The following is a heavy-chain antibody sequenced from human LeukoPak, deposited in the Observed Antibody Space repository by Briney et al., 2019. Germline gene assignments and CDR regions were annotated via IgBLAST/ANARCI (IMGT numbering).Heavy chain of an antibody. Sequence: SETLSLTCTVSGGSISSSSYYWGWIRQPPGKGLEWIGSIYYSGSTYYNPSLKSRVTISVDTSKNQFSLKLSSVTAADTVVYYCARHGIRGYYYPPFDYWGQGTLVTVSS. CDR3: ARHGIRGYYYPPFDY. J-gene: IGHJ4*02. CDR1: GGSISSSSYY. D-gene: IGHD3-22*01. V-gene: IGHV4-39*01. CDR2: IYYSGST.